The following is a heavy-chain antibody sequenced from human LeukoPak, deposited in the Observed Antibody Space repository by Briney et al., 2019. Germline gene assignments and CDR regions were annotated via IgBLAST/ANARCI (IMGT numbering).Heavy chain of an antibody. CDR2: IYPGDSDT. D-gene: IGHD2-15*01. Sequence: VESGNMSGQWSEYHFTTYWMGSARQMPGKGLGWMELIYPGDSDTRSSLYWQGQLAISAANSITTAYLQWSILKASDTGMYNCARARAERLYDAFDIWGEGKMVTVSS. J-gene: IGHJ3*02. CDR1: EYHFTTYW. CDR3: ARARAERLYDAFDI. V-gene: IGHV5-51*01.